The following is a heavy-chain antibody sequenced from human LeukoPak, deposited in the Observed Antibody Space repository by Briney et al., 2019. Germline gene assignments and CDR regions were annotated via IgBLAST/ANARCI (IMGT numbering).Heavy chain of an antibody. CDR2: IKQDGSEK. J-gene: IGHJ6*03. V-gene: IGHV3-7*01. CDR1: GFTFSSYG. CDR3: ATCPVPDYYYYYMDV. Sequence: GGSLRLSCAASGFTFSSYGMHWVRQAPGKGLEWVANIKQDGSEKYYVDSVKGRFTISRDNAKNSLYLQMNSLRAEDTAVYYCATCPVPDYYYYYMDVWGKGTTVTVSS.